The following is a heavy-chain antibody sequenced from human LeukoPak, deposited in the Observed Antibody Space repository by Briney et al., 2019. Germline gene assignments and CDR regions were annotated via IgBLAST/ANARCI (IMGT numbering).Heavy chain of an antibody. J-gene: IGHJ4*02. D-gene: IGHD1/OR15-1a*01. CDR1: GGSISSGGYY. CDR2: IYYSGST. Sequence: PSETLSLTCTVSGGSISSGGYYWSWIRQHPGKGLEWIGYIYYSGSTYYNPSLKSRVTISVDTSKNQFSLKLSSVTAADTAVYYCARAPQDRTQWAVDYWGQGTLVTVSS. CDR3: ARAPQDRTQWAVDY. V-gene: IGHV4-31*03.